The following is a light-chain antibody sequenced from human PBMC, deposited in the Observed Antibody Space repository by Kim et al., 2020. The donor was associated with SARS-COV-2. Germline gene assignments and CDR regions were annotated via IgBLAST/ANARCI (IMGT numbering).Light chain of an antibody. CDR2: GKT. J-gene: IGLJ2*01. Sequence: SSELTQDPAVSVALGQTVRIACQGDSLRRYYASWFQQKPGQAPVLVIYGKTNRPSGIPDRFSGSSSGNTSSLTITGARAEDEADYYCNSRDSSGNHLVFGGGTKLTVL. CDR3: NSRDSSGNHLV. V-gene: IGLV3-19*01. CDR1: SLRRYY.